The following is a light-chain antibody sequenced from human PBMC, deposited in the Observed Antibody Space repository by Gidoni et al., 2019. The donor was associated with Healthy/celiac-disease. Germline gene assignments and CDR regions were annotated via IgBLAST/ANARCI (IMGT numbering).Light chain of an antibody. CDR1: SSDVGGYNY. Sequence: QSAPTHPPPASGSPGQSVTIACTGTSSDVGGYNYVSWYQQHPGQAPKLMIYEVSKRPSGVPDRFSGSKSGNTASLTVSGLQAEDEADYYCSSYAGSNNWVFGGGTKLTVL. CDR3: SSYAGSNNWV. J-gene: IGLJ2*01. CDR2: EVS. V-gene: IGLV2-8*01.